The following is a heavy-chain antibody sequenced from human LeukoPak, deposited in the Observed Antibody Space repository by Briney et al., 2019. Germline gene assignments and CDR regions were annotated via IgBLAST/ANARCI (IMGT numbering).Heavy chain of an antibody. Sequence: ASVKVSCKASGGTFSSYAISWVRQAPGQGLEWMGRIIPIFGTANYAQKFQGRVTITTDESTSTAYMELSSLRSEDTAVYYCARAKYYYDSSGYAFDICGQGTMVTVSS. V-gene: IGHV1-69*05. CDR3: ARAKYYYDSSGYAFDI. J-gene: IGHJ3*02. CDR1: GGTFSSYA. D-gene: IGHD3-22*01. CDR2: IIPIFGTA.